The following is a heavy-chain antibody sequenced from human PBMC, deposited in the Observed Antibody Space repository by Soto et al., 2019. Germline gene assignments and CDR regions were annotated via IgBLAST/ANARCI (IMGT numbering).Heavy chain of an antibody. CDR1: GFTFSSYG. V-gene: IGHV3-33*01. D-gene: IGHD5-18*01. Sequence: LRLSCAASGFTFSSYGMHWVRQAPGKGLEWVAVIWYDGSNKYYADSVKGRFTISRDNSKNTLYLQMNSLRAEDTAVYYCARVGGYSYGFRDGMDVWGQGTTVTVSS. J-gene: IGHJ6*02. CDR2: IWYDGSNK. CDR3: ARVGGYSYGFRDGMDV.